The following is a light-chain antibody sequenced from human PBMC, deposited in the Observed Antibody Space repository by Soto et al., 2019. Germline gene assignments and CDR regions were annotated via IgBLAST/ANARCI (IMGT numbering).Light chain of an antibody. CDR2: KND. CDR1: NSNIGSNY. CDR3: AAWDDSLSGRVV. J-gene: IGLJ2*01. V-gene: IGLV1-47*01. Sequence: QAVVTQSPSASETPGQRVTISCSGSNSNIGSNYVYWYKQLPEMAPQLLVFKNDQRPSGVSDRFSGSKSGTSASLAISGLRSEDEAVYYCAAWDDSLSGRVVFGGGTKVTVL.